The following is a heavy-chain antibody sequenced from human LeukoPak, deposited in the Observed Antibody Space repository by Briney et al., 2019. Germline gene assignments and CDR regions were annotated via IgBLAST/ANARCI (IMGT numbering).Heavy chain of an antibody. D-gene: IGHD3-22*01. J-gene: IGHJ4*02. Sequence: ASVKVSCKASGYTFTSYGISWVPQAPGQGLEWMEWITAYNGNTNYAQKLQGRVTMTTDTSTSTAYMELRRLRSDDTAVYYCARDHYYDTRAGDYWGQGTLVTVSS. V-gene: IGHV1-18*01. CDR1: GYTFTSYG. CDR3: ARDHYYDTRAGDY. CDR2: ITAYNGNT.